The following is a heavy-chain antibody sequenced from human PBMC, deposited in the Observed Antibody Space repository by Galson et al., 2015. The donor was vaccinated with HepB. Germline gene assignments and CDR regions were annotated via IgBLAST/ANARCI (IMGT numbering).Heavy chain of an antibody. CDR3: ASGLGSGSYYNAPFDY. CDR2: ISYDGSNK. D-gene: IGHD3-10*01. CDR1: GFTFSSYA. Sequence: SLRLSCAASGFTFSSYAMHWVRQAPGKGLEWVAVISYDGSNKYYADSVKGRFTISRDNSKNTLYLQMNSLRAEDTAVYYCASGLGSGSYYNAPFDYWGQGTLVTVSS. J-gene: IGHJ4*02. V-gene: IGHV3-30*04.